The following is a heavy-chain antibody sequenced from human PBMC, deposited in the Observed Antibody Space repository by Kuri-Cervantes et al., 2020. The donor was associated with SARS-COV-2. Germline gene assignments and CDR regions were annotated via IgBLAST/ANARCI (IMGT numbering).Heavy chain of an antibody. CDR2: INPDGSYT. CDR1: GFTFSGHW. D-gene: IGHD3-10*01. CDR3: AKDRLRFGELLPSRYYYGMDV. V-gene: IGHV3-74*01. J-gene: IGHJ6*02. Sequence: GESLKISCAASGFTFSGHWIHWVRQAPGKGLVWVSRINPDGSYTNNADSVKGRFTLSRDNAKNMLFLQMNSLRAEDTAVYYCAKDRLRFGELLPSRYYYGMDVWGQGTTVTVSS.